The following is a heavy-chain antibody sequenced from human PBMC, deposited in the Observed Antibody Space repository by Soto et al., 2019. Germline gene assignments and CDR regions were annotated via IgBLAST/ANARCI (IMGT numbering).Heavy chain of an antibody. D-gene: IGHD2-2*01. CDR3: TTGYCSSTSCYPRVAFDI. CDR2: IKSKTDGGTT. V-gene: IGHV3-15*01. CDR1: GFTFSNAW. J-gene: IGHJ3*02. Sequence: GGSLRLSCAASGFTFSNAWMSWVRQAPGKGLEWVGRIKSKTDGGTTDYAAPVKGRFTISRDDSKNTLYLQMNSLKTEDTALYYCTTGYCSSTSCYPRVAFDIWGQGTMVTVSS.